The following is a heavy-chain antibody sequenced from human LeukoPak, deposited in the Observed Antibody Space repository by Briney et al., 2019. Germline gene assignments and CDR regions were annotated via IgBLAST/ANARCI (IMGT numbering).Heavy chain of an antibody. CDR2: ISSSGSTI. D-gene: IGHD3-10*02. CDR1: GFTFSSYE. CDR3: AELGITMIGGV. J-gene: IGHJ6*03. Sequence: GGSLRLSCAASGFTFSSYEMNWVRQAPGKGLEWVSYISSSGSTIYYADSVKGRFTISRDNAKNSLYLQINSLRAEDTVVYYCAELGITMIGGVWGKGPTVTISS. V-gene: IGHV3-48*03.